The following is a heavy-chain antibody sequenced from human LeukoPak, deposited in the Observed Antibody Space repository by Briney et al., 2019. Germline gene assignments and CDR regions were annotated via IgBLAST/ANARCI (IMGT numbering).Heavy chain of an antibody. CDR2: IYYSGST. J-gene: IGHJ4*02. Sequence: PSETLSLTCTVSGGSISSGSYYWAWIRLPPGKGLEWVGSIYYSGSTYPNPSLKSRVTISVDTSKNQFSLKLSSVTAADTAVYYCARDRQQLVRGDYFDYWGQGTLVIVTS. D-gene: IGHD6-13*01. V-gene: IGHV4-39*07. CDR1: GGSISSGSYY. CDR3: ARDRQQLVRGDYFDY.